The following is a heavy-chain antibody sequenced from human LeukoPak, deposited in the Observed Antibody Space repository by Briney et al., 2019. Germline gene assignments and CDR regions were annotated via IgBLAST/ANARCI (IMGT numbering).Heavy chain of an antibody. CDR2: ISDSGGIT. V-gene: IGHV3-23*01. CDR1: FIFSTYA. J-gene: IGHJ6*02. CDR3: AKANAVRGYYYYGMDV. Sequence: GGSLRLSCAASFIFSTYAMNWVRQAPGKGLEWVSAISDSGGITYYADSVKGRFTISRDNSKNTLYLQMNSLRAEDTAIYYCAKANAVRGYYYYGMDVWGQGTTVTVSS. D-gene: IGHD3-10*02.